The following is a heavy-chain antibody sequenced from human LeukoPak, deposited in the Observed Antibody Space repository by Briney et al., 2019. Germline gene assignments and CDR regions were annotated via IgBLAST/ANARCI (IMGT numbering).Heavy chain of an antibody. CDR3: ARGGEGEQWLLFDT. CDR2: IFHSGST. V-gene: IGHV4-38-2*01. J-gene: IGHJ4*02. Sequence: SETLSLTCAVSDYSISSAYYWGWIRQPPGKGLEWIGNIFHSGSTYYNPSLKSRVTISVDMSKNQFSLKLSSVTAADTGVYYCARGGEGEQWLLFDTWGQGALVTVSS. D-gene: IGHD6-19*01. CDR1: DYSISSAYY.